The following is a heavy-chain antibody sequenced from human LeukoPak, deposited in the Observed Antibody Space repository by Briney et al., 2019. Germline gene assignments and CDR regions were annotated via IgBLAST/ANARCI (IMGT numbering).Heavy chain of an antibody. CDR1: GVSISSYY. V-gene: IGHV4-59*05. CDR2: AHYLGNT. J-gene: IGHJ3*02. CDR3: AGTYFDFRRGGAFDI. D-gene: IGHD3-3*01. Sequence: SETLSLTCSVSGVSISSYYWSWIRQSPGKGLEWIGRAHYLGNTNYSPSLRSRVIISVDMSKNQFSLTLTSMTAADTAVYYCAGTYFDFRRGGAFDIWGQGTIVTVSS.